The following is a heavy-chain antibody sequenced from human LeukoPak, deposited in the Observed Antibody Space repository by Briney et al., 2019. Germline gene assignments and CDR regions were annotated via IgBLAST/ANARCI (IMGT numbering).Heavy chain of an antibody. D-gene: IGHD6-13*01. Sequence: SETLSLTCAVYGGSFSGYYWSWIRQPPGKGLEWIGEINHSGSTNYNPSLKSRVTISVDTSKNQFSLKLSSMTAADTAVYYCATSEDSSSWYWFDPWGQGTLVTVSS. CDR2: INHSGST. V-gene: IGHV4-34*01. CDR3: ATSEDSSSWYWFDP. CDR1: GGSFSGYY. J-gene: IGHJ5*02.